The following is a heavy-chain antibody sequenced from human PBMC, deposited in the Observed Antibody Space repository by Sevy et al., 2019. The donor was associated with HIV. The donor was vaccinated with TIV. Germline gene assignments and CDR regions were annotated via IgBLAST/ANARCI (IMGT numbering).Heavy chain of an antibody. Sequence: ASVKVSCKASGYTFTGYYVHWVRQAPGQGLEWMGWIKPNNGGTYFAKKFQDSVTLTTDTSVNTAYMELRSLTFDDTAIYYCAGMGDYSDSSGYYPLKFWGQGTLVTVSS. V-gene: IGHV1-2*02. J-gene: IGHJ4*02. CDR2: IKPNNGGT. D-gene: IGHD3-22*01. CDR1: GYTFTGYY. CDR3: AGMGDYSDSSGYYPLKF.